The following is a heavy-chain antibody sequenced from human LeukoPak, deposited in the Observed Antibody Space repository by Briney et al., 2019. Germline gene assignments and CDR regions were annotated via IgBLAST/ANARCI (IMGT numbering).Heavy chain of an antibody. CDR3: ARETTGRGYFDY. V-gene: IGHV1-18*01. CDR2: ISAYNGNT. J-gene: IGHJ4*02. D-gene: IGHD1-1*01. Sequence: ASVKVSCKASGYTFTSYGISWVRQAPGQGLEWMGWISAYNGNTNYAQKLQGRVTVTTDTSTSTAYMELRSLRSDDTAVYYCARETTGRGYFDYWGQGTLVTVSS. CDR1: GYTFTSYG.